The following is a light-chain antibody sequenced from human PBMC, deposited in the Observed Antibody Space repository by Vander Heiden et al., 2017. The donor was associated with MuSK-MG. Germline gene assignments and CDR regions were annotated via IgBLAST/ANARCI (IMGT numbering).Light chain of an antibody. CDR3: QHRHNGHPGGS. V-gene: IGKV3-11*01. CDR2: DAS. J-gene: IGKJ2*01. Sequence: EIVLTQSPATLPLSPVERAALSYRASQSVSNYLAWYQQQPGQAPRLMIYDASIRDTGIPARFSGSGSGTDFTLTISSLEPEDFAVYYCQHRHNGHPGGSFGQGTKLDIK. CDR1: QSVSNY.